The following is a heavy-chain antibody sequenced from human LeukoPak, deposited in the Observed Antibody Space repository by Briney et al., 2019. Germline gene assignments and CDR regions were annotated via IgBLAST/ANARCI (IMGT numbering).Heavy chain of an antibody. CDR2: IYTSGST. Sequence: SETLSLTCTVSGGPISSYYWSWIRQPPGKGLEWIGYIYTSGSTNYNPSLKSRVTISVDTSKNQFSLKVSSVTAADTAVYYCARLDRFGTNYYYMDVWGKGTTVTVSS. CDR1: GGPISSYY. V-gene: IGHV4-4*09. D-gene: IGHD3-10*01. CDR3: ARLDRFGTNYYYMDV. J-gene: IGHJ6*03.